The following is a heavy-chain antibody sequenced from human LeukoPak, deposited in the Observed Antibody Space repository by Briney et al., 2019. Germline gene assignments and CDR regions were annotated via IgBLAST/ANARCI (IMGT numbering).Heavy chain of an antibody. CDR1: GFTFSNYA. D-gene: IGHD2-2*01. V-gene: IGHV3-23*01. Sequence: GSLRLSCAASGFTFSNYAMSWVRQAPGKGLEWVSVISDSGGSTFYADSVKGRFTISRDNSKTTLYLQMNSLRAEDTAVYYCAKDRHCSSATCYGEVACWGQGTLVTVSS. CDR2: ISDSGGST. CDR3: AKDRHCSSATCYGEVAC. J-gene: IGHJ4*02.